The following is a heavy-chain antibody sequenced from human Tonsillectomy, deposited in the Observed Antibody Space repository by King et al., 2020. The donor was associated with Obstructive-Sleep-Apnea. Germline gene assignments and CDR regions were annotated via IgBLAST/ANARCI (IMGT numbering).Heavy chain of an antibody. J-gene: IGHJ4*02. CDR2: IIPILGIA. CDR1: GGSFSSYA. D-gene: IGHD3-22*01. V-gene: IGHV1-69*04. CDR3: ARDRNYFDSSGYYPSYFDY. Sequence: QLVQSGAEVKKPGSSVKVSCKASGGSFSSYAISWVRQAPGQGLEWLGGIIPILGIANYAQKFQGRVTITADKSTSTAYMELSSLRSGDTAVYYCARDRNYFDSSGYYPSYFDYWGQGTLVTVSS.